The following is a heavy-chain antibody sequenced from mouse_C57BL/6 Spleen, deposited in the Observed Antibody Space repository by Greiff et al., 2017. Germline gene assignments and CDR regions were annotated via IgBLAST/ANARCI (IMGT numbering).Heavy chain of an antibody. CDR2: ISYDGSN. CDR3: ARVSFTTVVATDAMDY. Sequence: EVHLVESGPGLVKPSQSLSLTCSVTGYSITSGYYWNWIRQFPGNKLEWMGYISYDGSNNYNPSLKNRISITRDTSKNQFFLKLNSVTTQDTATYYCARVSFTTVVATDAMDYWGQGTSVTVSS. V-gene: IGHV3-6*01. CDR1: GYSITSGYY. D-gene: IGHD1-1*01. J-gene: IGHJ4*01.